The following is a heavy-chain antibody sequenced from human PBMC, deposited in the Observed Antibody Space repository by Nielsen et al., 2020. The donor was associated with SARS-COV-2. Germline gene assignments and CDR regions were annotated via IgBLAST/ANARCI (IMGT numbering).Heavy chain of an antibody. CDR2: ISVSGDST. Sequence: WIRQPPGKGLEWVSGISVSGDSTHYADSVQGRFTISRDNSKNTLYLQMNTLRAEDTAVYYCAREEGGYDILTGYYGGADAFDIWGQGTMVTVSS. J-gene: IGHJ3*02. V-gene: IGHV3-23*01. CDR3: AREEGGYDILTGYYGGADAFDI. D-gene: IGHD3-9*01.